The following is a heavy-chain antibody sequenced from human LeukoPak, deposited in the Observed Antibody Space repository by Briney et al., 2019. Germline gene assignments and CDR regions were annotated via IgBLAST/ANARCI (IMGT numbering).Heavy chain of an antibody. V-gene: IGHV4-61*01. Sequence: SETLSLTCTVSGGSVSSSTYFWSWIRQPPGKGLEWIAYIYYSGSTNYNPSLRSRVTISVDTSKNQFSLRLSSMTAADTAVYYCARAPYGGYALDVWGQGTTVTVSS. CDR2: IYYSGST. J-gene: IGHJ6*02. CDR1: GGSVSSSTYF. D-gene: IGHD4-17*01. CDR3: ARAPYGGYALDV.